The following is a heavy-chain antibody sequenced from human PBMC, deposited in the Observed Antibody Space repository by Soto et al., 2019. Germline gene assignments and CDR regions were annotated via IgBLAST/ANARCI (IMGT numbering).Heavy chain of an antibody. CDR2: IKSMPDGGTE. CDR3: TPDTACDY. J-gene: IGHJ4*02. Sequence: EVQLVESGGGLVKPGGSLRLSCAASGFTFSKTWMNWVRQAPGKGLEWVGRIKSMPDGGTEDYAAPLKGRFTISRDDSKNTLFLQMNSLKTEDTAVYYCTPDTACDYWGQGTLVTVSS. V-gene: IGHV3-15*07. CDR1: GFTFSKTW.